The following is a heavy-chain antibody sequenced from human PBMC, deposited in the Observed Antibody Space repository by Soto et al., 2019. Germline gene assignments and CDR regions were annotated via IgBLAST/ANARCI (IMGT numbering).Heavy chain of an antibody. CDR1: GFTFDDYA. J-gene: IGHJ6*02. CDR3: AKDISDYYYYYGMDV. V-gene: IGHV3-9*01. Sequence: SLRLSCAASGFTFDDYAMHWVRQAPGKGLEWVSGISWNSGSIGYADSVKGRFTISRDNAKNSLYLQMNSLRAEDTALYYCAKDISDYYYYYGMDVWGQGTTVTVSS. CDR2: ISWNSGSI.